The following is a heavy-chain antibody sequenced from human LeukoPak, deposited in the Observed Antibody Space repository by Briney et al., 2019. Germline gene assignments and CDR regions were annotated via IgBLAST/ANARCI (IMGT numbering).Heavy chain of an antibody. V-gene: IGHV4-4*07. J-gene: IGHJ3*02. CDR2: IYTSGNT. Sequence: SETLSLTCSVSGASMSDYYWSWIRQPAGKGLEWIGRIYTSGNTNYNPSLRSRVTISIDASKSEFSLNLRSVTAADTALYYCATDIALVPATSPSGAFDIWGHGTVVTVSS. D-gene: IGHD2-2*01. CDR1: GASMSDYY. CDR3: ATDIALVPATSPSGAFDI.